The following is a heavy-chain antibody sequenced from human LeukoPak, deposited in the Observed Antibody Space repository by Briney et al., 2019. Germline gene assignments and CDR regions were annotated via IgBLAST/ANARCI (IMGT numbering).Heavy chain of an antibody. CDR3: AKAKYCSAGTCYFDY. D-gene: IGHD2-15*01. J-gene: IGHJ4*02. CDR1: GFTFSSYA. CDR2: ISSSGDST. V-gene: IGHV3-23*01. Sequence: GGSLRLSCAASGFTFSSYAMSWIRQAPGKGLEWVSTISSSGDSTYYADSVKGRFTISRDNSKNTLYLQMSSLRAEDTAVYYCAKAKYCSAGTCYFDYWGQGTLVTVSS.